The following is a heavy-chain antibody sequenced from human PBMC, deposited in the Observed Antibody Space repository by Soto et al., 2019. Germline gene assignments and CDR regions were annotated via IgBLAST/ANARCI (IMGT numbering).Heavy chain of an antibody. CDR3: ATEPIYYNDGSGYYPLGH. CDR2: ISAHNGDT. V-gene: IGHV1-18*04. CDR1: GYTFATYG. D-gene: IGHD3-22*01. J-gene: IGHJ4*02. Sequence: QVQLVQSGAEVKKPGASVKVSCEASGYTFATYGFSWVRQAPGQGLECVGWISAHNGDTHYSQKFQGRVTLTTDTSTNTAYMELRSLTSDDTAVYFCATEPIYYNDGSGYYPLGHWGQGTLVTVSS.